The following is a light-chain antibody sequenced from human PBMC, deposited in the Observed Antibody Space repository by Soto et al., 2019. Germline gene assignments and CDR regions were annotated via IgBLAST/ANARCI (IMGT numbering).Light chain of an antibody. CDR3: QQYGSSQWT. CDR1: QSVSSSY. J-gene: IGKJ1*01. Sequence: EIVLTQSPGTLSLSPGERATLSCRASQSVSSSYLAWYQQKPGQAPRLLIYGASSRATGIPDRFSGRGSGXXXTLTISRLEPEDFAVYYCQQYGSSQWTFGQGTKVDIK. CDR2: GAS. V-gene: IGKV3-20*01.